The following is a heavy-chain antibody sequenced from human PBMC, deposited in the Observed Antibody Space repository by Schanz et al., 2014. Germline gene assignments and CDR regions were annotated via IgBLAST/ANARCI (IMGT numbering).Heavy chain of an antibody. CDR3: ARRIWDGDYYYFDY. D-gene: IGHD4-17*01. CDR1: GGSISSSNW. J-gene: IGHJ4*02. CDR2: IYYRGNT. Sequence: QVQLQESGPGLVKPSGTLSLTCAVSGGSISSSNWWSWVRQPPGKGLEWIGFIYYRGNTNYNPSLTSRVTMSLDTSKNQFSRKLSSGTAADTAVYYCARRIWDGDYYYFDYWGQGTLVNVSS. V-gene: IGHV4-4*02.